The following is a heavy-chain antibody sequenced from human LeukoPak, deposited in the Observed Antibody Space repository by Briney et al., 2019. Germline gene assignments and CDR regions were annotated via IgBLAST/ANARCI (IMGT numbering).Heavy chain of an antibody. CDR1: GFTFSNYA. CDR3: ARVSRASYYYCVMDV. V-gene: IGHV3-30-3*01. Sequence: PGGSLRLSCAASGFTFSNYAMHWVRQAPGKGLEWVALISYDGSNKYYADSVKGRFTISRDNSKNTVYLQMNSLRAEDTAVYYCARVSRASYYYCVMDVWGQGTTVTVSS. CDR2: ISYDGSNK. J-gene: IGHJ6*02.